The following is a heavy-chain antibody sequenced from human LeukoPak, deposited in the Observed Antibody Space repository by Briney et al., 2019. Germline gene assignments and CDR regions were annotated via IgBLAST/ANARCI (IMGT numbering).Heavy chain of an antibody. CDR3: ARGTVAGKAPY. CDR2: ISSSGSTI. V-gene: IGHV3-48*01. CDR1: GFTLSSHS. J-gene: IGHJ4*02. Sequence: GGSLRLSCAASGFTLSSHSMNWVRQAPGKGLEWVSYISSSGSTIYYADSVKGRFSISRDNAENSLHLQMNSLRAEDTAVYYCARGTVAGKAPYWGQGTLVTVSS. D-gene: IGHD6-19*01.